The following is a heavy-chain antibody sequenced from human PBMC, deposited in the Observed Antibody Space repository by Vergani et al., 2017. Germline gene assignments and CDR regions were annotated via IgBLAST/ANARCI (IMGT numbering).Heavy chain of an antibody. J-gene: IGHJ4*02. CDR1: GGSISSYY. D-gene: IGHD6-19*01. V-gene: IGHV3-23*01. CDR2: ISGSGGST. CDR3: AKVGSSGGKNY. Sequence: VQLQESGPGLVKPSQTLSLTCTVSGGSISSYYWSWIRQPPGKGLEWVSAISGSGGSTYYADSVKGRFTISRDNSKNTLYLQMNSLRAEDTAVYYCAKVGSSGGKNYWGQGTLVTVSS.